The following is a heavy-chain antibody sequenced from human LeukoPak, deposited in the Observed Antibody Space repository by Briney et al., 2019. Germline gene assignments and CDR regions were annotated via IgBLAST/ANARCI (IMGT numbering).Heavy chain of an antibody. Sequence: GGSLRLSCAASGFTFSSYGMHWVRQAPGKGLEWVAVISYDGSNKYYADSVKGRFTISRDNSKNTLYLQMNSLRAEDTAVYYCAKDQRYDYVWGSPDAFDIWGQGTMVTVSS. CDR2: ISYDGSNK. V-gene: IGHV3-30*18. CDR3: AKDQRYDYVWGSPDAFDI. D-gene: IGHD3-16*01. J-gene: IGHJ3*02. CDR1: GFTFSSYG.